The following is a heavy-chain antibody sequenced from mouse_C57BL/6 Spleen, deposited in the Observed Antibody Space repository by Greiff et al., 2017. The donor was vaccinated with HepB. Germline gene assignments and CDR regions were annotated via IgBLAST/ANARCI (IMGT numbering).Heavy chain of an antibody. CDR1: GYTFTSYW. CDR2: IYPGSGST. J-gene: IGHJ2*01. V-gene: IGHV1-55*01. CDR3: AEGGTGSAPFDY. D-gene: IGHD4-1*01. Sequence: VQLQQPGAELVKPGASVKMSCKASGYTFTSYWITWVKQRPGHGLEWIGDIYPGSGSTNYNEKFKSKATLTVDTSSSTDYMQLSSLTSEDSAVYYCAEGGTGSAPFDYWGQGTTLTVSS.